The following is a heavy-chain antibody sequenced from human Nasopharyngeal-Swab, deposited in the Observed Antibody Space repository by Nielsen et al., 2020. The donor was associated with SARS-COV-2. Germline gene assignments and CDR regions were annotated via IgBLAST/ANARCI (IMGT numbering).Heavy chain of an antibody. J-gene: IGHJ5*02. V-gene: IGHV3-13*04. CDR3: ARARPDIVVVPAALLFDP. CDR2: IGTAGDT. Sequence: GESLKISCAASGFTFSSYDMHWVRQATGKGLEWVSAIGTAGDTYYPGSVKGQFTISRENAKNSLYLQMNSLRAGDTAVYYCARARPDIVVVPAALLFDPWGQGTLVTVSS. D-gene: IGHD2-2*01. CDR1: GFTFSSYD.